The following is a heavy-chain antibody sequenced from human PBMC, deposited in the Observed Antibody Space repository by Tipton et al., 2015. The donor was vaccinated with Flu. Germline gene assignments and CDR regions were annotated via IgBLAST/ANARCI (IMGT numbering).Heavy chain of an antibody. CDR3: ARDRWEYSSGFDS. J-gene: IGHJ4*02. Sequence: TLSLTCAVSGDSIRNDYFWGWIRQPPGKGLEWIGSIFHTGTTSYNPSLKSRVTISVDTSKNQFSLKLTSMTAADTAVYYCARDRWEYSSGFDSWGQGTLVTVSP. D-gene: IGHD6-19*01. V-gene: IGHV4-38-2*02. CDR1: GDSIRNDYF. CDR2: IFHTGTT.